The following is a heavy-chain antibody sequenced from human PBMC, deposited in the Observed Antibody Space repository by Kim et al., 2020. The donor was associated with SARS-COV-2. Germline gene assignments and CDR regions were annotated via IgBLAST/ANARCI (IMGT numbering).Heavy chain of an antibody. V-gene: IGHV4-30-4*01. CDR1: GGSFSRGDYY. D-gene: IGHD7-27*01. J-gene: IGHJ4*02. CDR2: VYSSGST. CDR3: AADDQQTGKLDF. Sequence: SETLSLTCTVSGGSFSRGDYYWSWIRQSPGKGLEWIGYVYSSGSTYYNPSLSSRVTISLDTARNQFSLKLNSLTAADTAVYFCAADDQQTGKLDFWGQGVLVTVSS.